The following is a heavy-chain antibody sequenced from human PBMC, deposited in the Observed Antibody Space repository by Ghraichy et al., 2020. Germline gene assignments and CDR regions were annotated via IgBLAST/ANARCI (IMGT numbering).Heavy chain of an antibody. V-gene: IGHV3-49*04. CDR3: TRSLYAVAVDY. D-gene: IGHD6-19*01. CDR1: GFTFGDYA. J-gene: IGHJ4*02. CDR2: IRSKAYGETT. Sequence: GGSLRLSCTASGFTFGDYAMSWVRQAPGKGLEWVGIIRSKAYGETTDYAASVKGRFTLSRDDSNTIAYLQMDSLKTEDTAVYYCTRSLYAVAVDYYGQGTLVIVSS.